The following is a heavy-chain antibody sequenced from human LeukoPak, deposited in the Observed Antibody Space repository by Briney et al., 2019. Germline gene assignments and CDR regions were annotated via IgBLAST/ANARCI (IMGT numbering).Heavy chain of an antibody. CDR2: ISGGGGST. D-gene: IGHD3-9*01. Sequence: GGSLRLSCAASGFTFSSYAMSWVRQAPGKGLEWVSAISGGGGSTYYADSVKGRFTISRDNSKNTLYLQMNSLRAEDTAVYYCARQRLVSNNWFDPWGQGTLVTVSS. CDR1: GFTFSSYA. CDR3: ARQRLVSNNWFDP. J-gene: IGHJ5*02. V-gene: IGHV3-23*01.